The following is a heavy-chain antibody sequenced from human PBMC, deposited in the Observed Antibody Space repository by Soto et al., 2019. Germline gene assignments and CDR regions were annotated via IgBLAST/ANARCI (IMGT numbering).Heavy chain of an antibody. D-gene: IGHD3-3*01. Sequence: GGSLRLSCAASGFTFSSYAMSWVRQAPGKGLEWVSAISGSGGSTYYADSVKSRFTISRDNSKNTLYLQMNSLRAEDTAVYYCAKGGGYYDFWGANLNVMYYFDYWGQGTLVTVSS. CDR1: GFTFSSYA. CDR2: ISGSGGST. V-gene: IGHV3-23*01. J-gene: IGHJ4*02. CDR3: AKGGGYYDFWGANLNVMYYFDY.